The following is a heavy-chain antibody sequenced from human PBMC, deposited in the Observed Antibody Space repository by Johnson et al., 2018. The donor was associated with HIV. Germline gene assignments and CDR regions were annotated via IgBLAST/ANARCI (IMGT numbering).Heavy chain of an antibody. V-gene: IGHV3-7*01. CDR3: ARLNDYRWGQRGAFDI. CDR2: IKQDESEK. Sequence: VQLVESGGGLVQPGGSLRLSCVASGFTFTSYWMSWVRQAPGKGLEWVANIKQDESEKYYMDSVRGRFTVFRDSAKNSLYLQMNSLRAEDTAVYYCARLNDYRWGQRGAFDIWGQGTMVTVSS. D-gene: IGHD3-16*01. CDR1: GFTFTSYW. J-gene: IGHJ3*02.